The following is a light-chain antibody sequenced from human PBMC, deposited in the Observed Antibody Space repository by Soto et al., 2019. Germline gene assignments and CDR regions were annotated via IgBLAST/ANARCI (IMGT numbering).Light chain of an antibody. CDR1: SGHSSSA. Sequence: QSVLTQSPSASASLGPSVNLTCTRSSGHSSSAIAWHQQQPEKGRRYLMKLNNVGSHSQGDVIPDRFSGSSAGAERYLTISLLEYDDEDYYYCPYWATGILVFGGGTKVTVL. V-gene: IGLV4-69*01. CDR2: LNNVGSH. J-gene: IGLJ2*01. CDR3: PYWATGILV.